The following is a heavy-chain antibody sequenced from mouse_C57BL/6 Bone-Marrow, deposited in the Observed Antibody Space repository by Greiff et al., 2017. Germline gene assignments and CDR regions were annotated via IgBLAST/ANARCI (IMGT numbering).Heavy chain of an antibody. Sequence: VQGVESGPGLVQPSQSLSITCTVSGFSLTSYGVHWVRQSPGKGLEWLGVIWRGGSTDYNAAFMSRLSITKDNSKRQVFFKMNSLQADDTAIYYCAKALLYDGYYGGAMDYWGQGTSVTVSS. D-gene: IGHD2-3*01. CDR1: GFSLTSYG. CDR3: AKALLYDGYYGGAMDY. CDR2: IWRGGST. J-gene: IGHJ4*01. V-gene: IGHV2-5*01.